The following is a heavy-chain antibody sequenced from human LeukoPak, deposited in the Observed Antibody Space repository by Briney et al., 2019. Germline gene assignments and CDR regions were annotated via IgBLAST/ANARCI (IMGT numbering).Heavy chain of an antibody. V-gene: IGHV4-39*07. D-gene: IGHD6-13*01. J-gene: IGHJ6*03. CDR1: GGSISSSSYY. CDR2: IYYSGST. Sequence: SETLSLTCTVSGGSISSSSYYWGWIRQPPGKGLEWIGRIYYSGSTYYNPSLKSRVTISVDTSKNQFSLKLSSVTAADTAVYYCARDRGSSWPYYYYYYMDVWGKGTTVTISS. CDR3: ARDRGSSWPYYYYYYMDV.